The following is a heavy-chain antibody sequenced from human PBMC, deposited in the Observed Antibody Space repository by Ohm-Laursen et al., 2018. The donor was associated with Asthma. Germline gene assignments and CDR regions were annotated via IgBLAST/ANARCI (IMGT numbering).Heavy chain of an antibody. V-gene: IGHV3-9*01. CDR1: GFTFDGYA. Sequence: SLRLSCAASGFTFDGYAMHWVRQAPGKGLEWVSGISWNSGSIGYADSVKGRFTISRDNAKNSLYLQMNSLRAEDTALYYCAREGVVVETIDYWGQGTLVTVSS. J-gene: IGHJ4*02. CDR2: ISWNSGSI. CDR3: AREGVVVETIDY. D-gene: IGHD2-2*01.